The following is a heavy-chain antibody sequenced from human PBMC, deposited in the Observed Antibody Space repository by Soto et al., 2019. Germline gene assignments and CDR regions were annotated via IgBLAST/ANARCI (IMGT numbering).Heavy chain of an antibody. CDR1: GGTFSSYA. J-gene: IGHJ6*02. Sequence: SVKVSCKASGGTFSSYAISWVRQAPGQGLEWMGGIIPIFGTANYAQKFQGRVTITADESTSTAYMELSSLRSEDTAVYYCARIRVPAAMMAYYYYGMDVWGQGTTVTVSS. CDR2: IIPIFGTA. V-gene: IGHV1-69*13. D-gene: IGHD2-2*01. CDR3: ARIRVPAAMMAYYYYGMDV.